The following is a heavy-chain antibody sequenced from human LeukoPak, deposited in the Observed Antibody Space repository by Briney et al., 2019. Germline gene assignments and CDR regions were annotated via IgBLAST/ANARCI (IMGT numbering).Heavy chain of an antibody. CDR1: GYTFTGYY. Sequence: ASVKVSCKASGYTFTGYYMHWVRQAPGQGLEWMGWINPNSGGTNYAQKFQGRVTMTRDTSISTAYMELSRLRSDDTAVSYCARRGSWDYDSSGFDYWGQGTLVTVSS. J-gene: IGHJ4*02. CDR3: ARRGSWDYDSSGFDY. D-gene: IGHD3-22*01. V-gene: IGHV1-2*02. CDR2: INPNSGGT.